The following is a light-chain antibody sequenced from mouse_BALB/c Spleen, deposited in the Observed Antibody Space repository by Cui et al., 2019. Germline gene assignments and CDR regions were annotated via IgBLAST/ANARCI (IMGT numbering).Light chain of an antibody. Sequence: DIVMTQSQKFMSTSVGDRVSITCKASQNVRTAVAWYQQKPGQSPIALIYLASNRHTGVPDRFTVSGSGTDFTLTISNVQSEDLADYFCLQHWNYPLTFGSGTKLEIK. J-gene: IGKJ4*01. V-gene: IGKV6-14*01. CDR1: QNVRTA. CDR3: LQHWNYPLT. CDR2: LAS.